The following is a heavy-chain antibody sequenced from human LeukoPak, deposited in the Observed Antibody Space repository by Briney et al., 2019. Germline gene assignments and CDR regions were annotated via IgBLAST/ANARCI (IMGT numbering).Heavy chain of an antibody. Sequence: SETLSLTCTVSGGSISSYYWSWIRQPPGKGLEWIGEINHSGSTNYNPSLKSRVTISVDTSKNQFSLKLSSVTAADTAVYYCARVHYPYDYVWGSYRYTSRYYFDYWGQGTLVTVSS. D-gene: IGHD3-16*02. J-gene: IGHJ4*02. V-gene: IGHV4-34*01. CDR3: ARVHYPYDYVWGSYRYTSRYYFDY. CDR2: INHSGST. CDR1: GGSISSYY.